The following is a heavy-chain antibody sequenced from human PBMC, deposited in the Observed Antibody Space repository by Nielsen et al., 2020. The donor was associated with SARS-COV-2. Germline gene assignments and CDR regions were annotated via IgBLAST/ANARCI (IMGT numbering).Heavy chain of an antibody. D-gene: IGHD1-1*01. Sequence: SETLSLTCTVSGGSISSYYWSWIRQPPGKGLEWIGYIHYSGSTNYNPSLKSRVTISVDTSKNQFSLKLSSVTAADTAVYYCARHHPVHGEYYYYGMDVWGQGTTVTVSS. V-gene: IGHV4-59*01. J-gene: IGHJ6*02. CDR1: GGSISSYY. CDR2: IHYSGST. CDR3: ARHHPVHGEYYYYGMDV.